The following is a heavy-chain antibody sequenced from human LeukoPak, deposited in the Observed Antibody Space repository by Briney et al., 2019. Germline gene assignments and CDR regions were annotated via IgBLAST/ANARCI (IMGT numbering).Heavy chain of an antibody. CDR2: IYTSGST. J-gene: IGHJ3*02. V-gene: IGHV4-61*02. D-gene: IGHD3-9*01. Sequence: SETLSLTCTVSGGSISSGSYYWSWIRQPAGKGLEWTGRIYTSGSTNYNPSLKSRVTISVDTSKNQFSLKLSSVTAADTAVYYCARLHYDILTGREDAFDIWGQGTMVTVSS. CDR3: ARLHYDILTGREDAFDI. CDR1: GGSISSGSYY.